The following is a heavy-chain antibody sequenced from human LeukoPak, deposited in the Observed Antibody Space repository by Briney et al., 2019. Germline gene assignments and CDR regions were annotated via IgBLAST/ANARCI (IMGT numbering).Heavy chain of an antibody. Sequence: PSETLSLTCTVSGGSISSSGYYWGWIRQPPGKGLEWIGSIYYSGSTYYNPSLKSRVTKSVDTSKNQFSLKLSSVTAADTAVYYCARRNYYDSSGMGAFDIWGQGTMVTVSS. D-gene: IGHD3-22*01. CDR2: IYYSGST. CDR3: ARRNYYDSSGMGAFDI. J-gene: IGHJ3*02. V-gene: IGHV4-39*01. CDR1: GGSISSSGYY.